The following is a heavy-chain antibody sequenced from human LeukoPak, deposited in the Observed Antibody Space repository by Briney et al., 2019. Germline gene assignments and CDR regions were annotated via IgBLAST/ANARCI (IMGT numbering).Heavy chain of an antibody. J-gene: IGHJ4*02. CDR1: GYTFTNYG. Sequence: GASVKVSCKASGYTFTNYGVTWVRQAPGQGLEWMGWISVNNGNTNYARKLQGRVSMTTDTSTNTAYMELRSLKSDDTAVYYCARGYSTGSLLYWGQGTLVTVSS. CDR2: ISVNNGNT. D-gene: IGHD6-19*01. V-gene: IGHV1-18*04. CDR3: ARGYSTGSLLY.